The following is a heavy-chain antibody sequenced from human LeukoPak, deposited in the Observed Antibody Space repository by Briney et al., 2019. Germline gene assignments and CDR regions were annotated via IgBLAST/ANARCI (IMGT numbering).Heavy chain of an antibody. D-gene: IGHD3-22*01. J-gene: IGHJ4*02. CDR2: IDWDDDK. V-gene: IGHV2-70*11. CDR1: GFSLSTSGMC. Sequence: ESGPTLVKPTQTLTLTCTFSGFSLSTSGMCVSWIRQPPGKALEWLARIDWDDDKYYSTSLKTRLTISKDTSKNQVVLTMTNMDPVDTATYYCARIRYYDSSGYSPPDYWGQGTLVTVSS. CDR3: ARIRYYDSSGYSPPDY.